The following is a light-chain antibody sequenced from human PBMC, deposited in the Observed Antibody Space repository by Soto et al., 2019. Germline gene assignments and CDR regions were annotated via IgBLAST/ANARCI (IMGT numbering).Light chain of an antibody. V-gene: IGKV2-30*01. Sequence: DVVMTQSPLSLPVTLGQPASISCRSSQSLIYSDGNTYLNWFQQRPGQSPRRLIYKVSNRDSGVPDRFSGSGSGTDFTLKISRVEAEDVRVCYCMQGTHPFTFGHGTRLEI. CDR1: QSLIYSDGNTY. CDR2: KVS. J-gene: IGKJ5*01. CDR3: MQGTHPFT.